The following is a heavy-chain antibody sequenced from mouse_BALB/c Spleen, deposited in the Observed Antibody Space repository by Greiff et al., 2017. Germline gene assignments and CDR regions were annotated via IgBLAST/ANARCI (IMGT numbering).Heavy chain of an antibody. D-gene: IGHD4-1*01. CDR2: ISSGGST. Sequence: EVKLMESGGGLVQPGGSLKLSCAASGFTFSSYAMSWVRQTPEKRLEWVASISSGGSTYYPDSVKGRFTISRDNARNILYLQMSSLRSEDTAMYYCARGANWEDYWGQGTTLTVSS. CDR3: ARGANWEDY. J-gene: IGHJ2*01. CDR1: GFTFSSYA. V-gene: IGHV5-6-5*01.